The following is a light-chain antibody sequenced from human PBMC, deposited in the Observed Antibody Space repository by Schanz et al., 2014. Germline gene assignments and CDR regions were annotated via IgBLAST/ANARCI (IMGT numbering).Light chain of an antibody. CDR2: GAS. J-gene: IGKJ3*01. CDR1: QSVNSDY. CDR3: QQRSNWPRVQFT. Sequence: EIVLTQSPGTLSLSPGERATLSCRASQSVNSDYLAWYQQRPGQAPRLLIYGASIRATGIPDRFSGSGSGTDFTLTISRLEPEDFAVYYCQQRSNWPRVQFTFGPGTKVDIK. V-gene: IGKV3D-20*02.